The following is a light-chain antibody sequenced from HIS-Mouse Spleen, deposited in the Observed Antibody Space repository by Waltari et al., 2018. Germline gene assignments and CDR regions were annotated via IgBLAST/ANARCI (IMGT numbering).Light chain of an antibody. CDR2: EDS. J-gene: IGLJ2*01. CDR3: YSTDSSGNHRV. CDR1: ALTTKY. V-gene: IGLV3-10*01. Sequence: SYELTQPPSVSVSPGQTARITRAGGALTTKYDNWYQQKSGQAPVLVIYEDSKRPSGIPERFSGSSSGTMATLTISGAQVEDEADYYCYSTDSSGNHRVFGGGTKLTVL.